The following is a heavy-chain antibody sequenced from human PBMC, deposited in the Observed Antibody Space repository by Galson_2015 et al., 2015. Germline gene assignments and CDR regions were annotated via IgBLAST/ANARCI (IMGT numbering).Heavy chain of an antibody. D-gene: IGHD6-13*01. Sequence: SLRLSCAASGFTFDDYAMHWVRHAPGKGLEWVSGISWNSGSIGYADSVKGRFTISRDNAKNSLYLQMNSLRAEDTALYYCAKSLYSSSWYNWFDPWGQGTLVTVSS. CDR3: AKSLYSSSWYNWFDP. CDR2: ISWNSGSI. CDR1: GFTFDDYA. J-gene: IGHJ5*02. V-gene: IGHV3-9*01.